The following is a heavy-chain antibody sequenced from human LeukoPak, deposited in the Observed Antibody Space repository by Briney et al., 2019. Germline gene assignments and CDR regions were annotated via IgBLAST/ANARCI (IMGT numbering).Heavy chain of an antibody. CDR3: ARGELATSYFDY. D-gene: IGHD5-24*01. J-gene: IGHJ4*02. V-gene: IGHV3-21*01. CDR2: ISRGSSYI. CDR1: GFIFSSYS. Sequence: GGSLRLSCAASGFIFSSYSINWVRQAPGKGLEWVSFISRGSSYIYYADSVKGRFTISRDNAKNSLYLQMNSLRAEDTGVYYCARGELATSYFDYWGQGTLVTVSS.